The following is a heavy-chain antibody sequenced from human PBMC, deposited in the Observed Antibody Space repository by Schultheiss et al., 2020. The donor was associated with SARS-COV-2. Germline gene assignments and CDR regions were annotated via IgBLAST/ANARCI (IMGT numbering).Heavy chain of an antibody. V-gene: IGHV3-21*04. CDR2: ISSSSSYI. J-gene: IGHJ6*02. Sequence: GGSLRLSCAASGFTFSSYSMNWVRQAPGKGLEWVSSISSSSSYIYYADSVKGRFTISRDNAKNSLYLQMNSLRAEDTAVYYCARDIGSFGDFYYYGMDVWGQGTTVTVSS. CDR1: GFTFSSYS. D-gene: IGHD1-26*01. CDR3: ARDIGSFGDFYYYGMDV.